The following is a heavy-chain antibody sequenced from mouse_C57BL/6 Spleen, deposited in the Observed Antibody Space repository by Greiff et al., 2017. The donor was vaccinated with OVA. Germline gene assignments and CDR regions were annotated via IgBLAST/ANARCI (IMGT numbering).Heavy chain of an antibody. J-gene: IGHJ4*01. CDR1: GYTFTSYW. D-gene: IGHD2-5*01. Sequence: QVQLQQPGAELVKPGASVKMSCKASGYTFTSYWITWVKQRPGQGLEWIGDIYPGSGSTNYNEKFKSKATLTVDTSSSTAYMQLSSLTSEDSAVYYCARSYYSNSKYYAMDYWGQGTSVTVSS. CDR2: IYPGSGST. CDR3: ARSYYSNSKYYAMDY. V-gene: IGHV1-55*01.